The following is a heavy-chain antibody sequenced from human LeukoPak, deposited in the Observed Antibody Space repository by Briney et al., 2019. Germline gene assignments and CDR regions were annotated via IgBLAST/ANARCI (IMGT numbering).Heavy chain of an antibody. Sequence: SVKVSCKASGGTFSSYAISWVRQAPGQGLEWMGGIIPIFGTANYAQKFQGRVTITTDESTSTAYMELSSLRSEDTAVYYCARVPYSSSWYEHFDYWGQGTLVTVSS. CDR2: IIPIFGTA. CDR1: GGTFSSYA. V-gene: IGHV1-69*05. J-gene: IGHJ4*02. CDR3: ARVPYSSSWYEHFDY. D-gene: IGHD6-13*01.